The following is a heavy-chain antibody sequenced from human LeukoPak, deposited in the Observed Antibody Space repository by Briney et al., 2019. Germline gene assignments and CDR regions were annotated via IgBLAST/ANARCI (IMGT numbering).Heavy chain of an antibody. CDR3: AREDNNGYYSFDY. J-gene: IGHJ4*02. CDR1: GYSITSAYY. CDR2: FFLKGST. Sequence: SETLSLTCTVSGYSITSAYYWGWIRQPPGKGLEWIGSFFLKGSTYYNPSLKSRVTISLHTSRNQFYLKLSSVTAADTAVYYCAREDNNGYYSFDYWGQGALVTVSS. V-gene: IGHV4-38-2*02. D-gene: IGHD3-22*01.